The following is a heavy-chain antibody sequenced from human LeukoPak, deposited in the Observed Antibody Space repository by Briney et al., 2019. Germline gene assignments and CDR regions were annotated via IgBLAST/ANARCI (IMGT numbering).Heavy chain of an antibody. Sequence: GGSLRLSCAASGFTVSSNYMSWVRQAPGKGLEWVSAISGSGGSTYYADSVKGRFTISRDNSKNTLYLQMNSLRAEDTAVYYCAKKGIAAALDPPGHWGQGTLVTVSS. D-gene: IGHD6-13*01. CDR3: AKKGIAAALDPPGH. V-gene: IGHV3-23*01. CDR2: ISGSGGST. J-gene: IGHJ1*01. CDR1: GFTVSSNY.